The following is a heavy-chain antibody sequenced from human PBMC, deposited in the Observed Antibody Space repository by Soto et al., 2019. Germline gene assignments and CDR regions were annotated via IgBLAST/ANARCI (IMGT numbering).Heavy chain of an antibody. D-gene: IGHD1-1*01. J-gene: IGHJ6*02. V-gene: IGHV1-69*01. CDR2: IIPIFGTA. Sequence: QVQLVQSGAEVKKPGSSVKVSCKASGGTFSSYAISWVRQAPGQGLEWMGGIIPIFGTANYAQKFQGRVTITADESTSTAYMELSSLRSEDTAVYYCARDPNWHPPWYYYGMDVWGQGTTVTVSS. CDR3: ARDPNWHPPWYYYGMDV. CDR1: GGTFSSYA.